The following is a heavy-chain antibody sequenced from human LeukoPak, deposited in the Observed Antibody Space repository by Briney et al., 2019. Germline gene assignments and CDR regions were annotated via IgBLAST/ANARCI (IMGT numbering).Heavy chain of an antibody. D-gene: IGHD3-3*01. CDR2: IYHSGST. CDR1: GGSISSGGYY. CDR3: ARGDDSLLDYMDV. V-gene: IGHV4-30-2*01. J-gene: IGHJ6*03. Sequence: SQTLSLTCTVSGGSISSGGYYWSWIRQPPGKGLEWIGYIYHSGSTYYNPSLKSRVTISVDRSKNQFPLKLSSVTAADTAVYYCARGDDSLLDYMDVWGKGTTVTVSS.